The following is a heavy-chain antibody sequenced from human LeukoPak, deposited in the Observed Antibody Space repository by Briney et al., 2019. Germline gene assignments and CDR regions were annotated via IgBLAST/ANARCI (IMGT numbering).Heavy chain of an antibody. CDR2: IYYSGST. Sequence: PSETLSLTCTVSGGSISSSSYYWGWIRQPPGKGLEWIGSIYYSGSTYYNPSLKSRVTISVDTSKNQFSLKLSSVTAADTAVYYCAGLLPDGLPSDYWGQGTLVTVSS. J-gene: IGHJ4*02. V-gene: IGHV4-39*01. D-gene: IGHD5-24*01. CDR3: AGLLPDGLPSDY. CDR1: GGSISSSSYY.